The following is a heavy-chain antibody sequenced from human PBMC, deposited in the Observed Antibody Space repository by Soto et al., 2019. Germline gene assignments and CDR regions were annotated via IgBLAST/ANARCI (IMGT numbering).Heavy chain of an antibody. CDR1: GFTFSSYA. Sequence: QVQLVESGGGVVQPGRSLRLSCAASGFTFSSYAMHWVRQAPGKGLEWVAVISYDGSNKYYADSVKGRFTISRDNSKNTLYLQLTRLRAEDTAVYYCARDYGEYGTAVPSYWGQGTLVTVSS. J-gene: IGHJ4*02. CDR3: ARDYGEYGTAVPSY. CDR2: ISYDGSNK. V-gene: IGHV3-30-3*01. D-gene: IGHD4-17*01.